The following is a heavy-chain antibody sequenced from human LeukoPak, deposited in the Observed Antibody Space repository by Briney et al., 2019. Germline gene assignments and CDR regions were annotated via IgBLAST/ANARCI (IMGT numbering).Heavy chain of an antibody. D-gene: IGHD4-11*01. J-gene: IGHJ4*02. CDR1: GFTFSSYG. V-gene: IGHV3-30*02. Sequence: PGGSLRLSCAASGFTFSSYGVHWVRQPPGKGLEWVAFIRSDGSNKYYGDSVKGRFTISRDTSKNTLYLQMNSLRPEGTPVYFCARGITTDDYSLYFWGQGTLVPVSS. CDR2: IRSDGSNK. CDR3: ARGITTDDYSLYF.